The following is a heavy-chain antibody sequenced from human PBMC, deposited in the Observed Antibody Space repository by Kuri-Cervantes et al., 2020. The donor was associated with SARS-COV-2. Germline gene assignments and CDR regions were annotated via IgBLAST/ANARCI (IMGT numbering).Heavy chain of an antibody. V-gene: IGHV3-33*01. CDR2: IWYDGTYK. CDR3: VRDYCSGGSCYGFDS. J-gene: IGHJ4*02. CDR1: GFTFSNYG. Sequence: GGSLRLSCVVSGFTFSNYGMHWVRQTPSRGLEWVAIIWYDGTYKYYADSVEGRFSISRDNSKNSLYLQMNNLRAEDTALYYCVRDYCSGGSCYGFDSRGQGTLVTVSS. D-gene: IGHD2-15*01.